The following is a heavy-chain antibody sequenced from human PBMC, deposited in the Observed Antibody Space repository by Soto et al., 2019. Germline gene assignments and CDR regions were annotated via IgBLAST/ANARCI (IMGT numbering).Heavy chain of an antibody. D-gene: IGHD3-10*01. CDR1: GYTFTSYG. CDR3: ARGGNYFGSGSFYPWVGKNYYYYGMDV. Sequence: ASVKVSCKASGYTFTSYGISWVRQAPGQGLEWMGWISAYNGNTNYAQKLQGRVTMTTDTSTSTAYMELSRLSSDDTAVYYCARGGNYFGSGSFYPWVGKNYYYYGMDVWGQGTTVTVSS. V-gene: IGHV1-18*01. J-gene: IGHJ6*02. CDR2: ISAYNGNT.